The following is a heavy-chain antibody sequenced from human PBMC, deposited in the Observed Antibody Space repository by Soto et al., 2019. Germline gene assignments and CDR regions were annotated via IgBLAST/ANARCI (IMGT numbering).Heavy chain of an antibody. CDR3: ARLRRRIGYSSSWRFDY. J-gene: IGHJ4*02. CDR1: GGSISSSSYY. Sequence: SETLSLTCTVSGGSISSSSYYWGWIRQPPGKGLEWIGSIYYSGSTYYNPSLKSRVTISVDTSKNQFSLKLSSVTAADTAVYYCARLRRRIGYSSSWRFDYWGQGTLVTVSS. D-gene: IGHD6-13*01. V-gene: IGHV4-39*01. CDR2: IYYSGST.